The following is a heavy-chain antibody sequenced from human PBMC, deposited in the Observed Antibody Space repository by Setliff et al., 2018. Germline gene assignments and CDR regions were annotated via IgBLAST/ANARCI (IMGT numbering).Heavy chain of an antibody. Sequence: ASVKVPCKASGYTFTSHYMHWVRQAPGLGLEWMGTINPSSGRTSYAQKFQGRVTMTRDTSTSTVYMDMSSLRSEDTAVYYCARDVFPYHYEGAFDIWGQGTMVTVSS. CDR3: ARDVFPYHYEGAFDI. CDR1: GYTFTSHY. CDR2: INPSSGRT. D-gene: IGHD3-22*01. J-gene: IGHJ3*02. V-gene: IGHV1-46*01.